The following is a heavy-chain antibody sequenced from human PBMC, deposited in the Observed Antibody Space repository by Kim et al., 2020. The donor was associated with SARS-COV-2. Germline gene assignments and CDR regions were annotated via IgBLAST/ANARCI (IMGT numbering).Heavy chain of an antibody. CDR2: IGPSGDT. CDR1: GGSLSGYY. CDR3: VRDRQPYY. J-gene: IGHJ4*02. V-gene: IGHV4-34*01. Sequence: SETLSLTCAVYGGSLSGYYWSWIRQSPEKGLEWIGEIGPSGDTNYNPSLQSRLIISRDTSKNQFSLRLRSVTAADTAVYYCVRDRQPYYWGQGDLVTVSS.